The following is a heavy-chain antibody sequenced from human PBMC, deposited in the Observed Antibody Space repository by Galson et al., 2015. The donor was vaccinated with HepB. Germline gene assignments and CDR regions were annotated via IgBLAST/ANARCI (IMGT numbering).Heavy chain of an antibody. CDR1: GFTFSDYF. J-gene: IGHJ6*02. V-gene: IGHV3-72*01. D-gene: IGHD3-10*01. CDR3: VRGSRGFDV. Sequence: SLRLSCAVSGFTFSDYFMDWVRQTPEKGLEWVARSRNKANRYTTEYAASAKGRFTISRDESKNSLYLQVNSLQSEDTAVYYCVRGSRGFDVWGQGTTVTVSS. CDR2: SRNKANRYTT.